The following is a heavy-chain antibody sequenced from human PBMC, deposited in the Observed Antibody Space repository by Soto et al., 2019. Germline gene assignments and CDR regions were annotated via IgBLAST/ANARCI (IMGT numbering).Heavy chain of an antibody. CDR3: ARAKYYYGSGSYFDY. D-gene: IGHD3-10*01. Sequence: SETLSLTCAVSGGSISSGGYSWSWIRQPPGKGLEWIGYIHHSGSTYYNPSLKSRVTISVDRSKNQFSLKLSSVTAADTAVYYCARAKYYYGSGSYFDYWGQGTLVTVS. CDR2: IHHSGST. V-gene: IGHV4-30-2*01. CDR1: GGSISSGGYS. J-gene: IGHJ4*02.